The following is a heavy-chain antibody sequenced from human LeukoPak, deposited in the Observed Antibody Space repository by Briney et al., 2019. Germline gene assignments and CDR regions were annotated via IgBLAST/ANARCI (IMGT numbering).Heavy chain of an antibody. J-gene: IGHJ4*02. CDR3: VSPTADYPFLYYFDS. CDR1: RFTFSDYY. CDR2: ISSDGNSK. Sequence: GGSLRLSCAASRFTFSDYYVSWIRQAPGKGLEWVAVISSDGNSKNFALSVKGRFAISRDNSKNTLFLQMNNLRSEDTALYYCVSPTADYPFLYYFDSWGQGTLVTVSS. D-gene: IGHD5-12*01. V-gene: IGHV3-30*09.